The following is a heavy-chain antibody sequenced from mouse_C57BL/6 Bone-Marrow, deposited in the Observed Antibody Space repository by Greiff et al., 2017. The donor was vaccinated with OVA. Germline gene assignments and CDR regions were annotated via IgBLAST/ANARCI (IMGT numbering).Heavy chain of an antibody. CDR2: INSDGGST. Sequence: EVQGVESGGGLVQPGESLKLSCESNEYEFPSHDMSWVRKTPGKRLELVAAINSDGGSTYYPDTMESRFTISRDNTKKPLYLQMRWLRSEDTALYYCASLPPGDYWGQGTTLTVSS. CDR3: ASLPPGDY. V-gene: IGHV5-2*01. J-gene: IGHJ2*01. CDR1: EYEFPSHD. D-gene: IGHD6-1*01.